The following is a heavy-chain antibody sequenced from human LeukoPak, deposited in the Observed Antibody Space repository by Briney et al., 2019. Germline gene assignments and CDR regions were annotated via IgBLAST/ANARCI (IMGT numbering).Heavy chain of an antibody. D-gene: IGHD3-10*01. J-gene: IGHJ4*02. CDR1: GFTFSSYG. CDR3: ATEASVSMVRGVVRQY. V-gene: IGHV3-30*03. CDR2: ISYDGSNK. Sequence: PGGSLRLSCAASGFTFSSYGMHWVRQAPGKGLEWVAVISYDGSNKYYADSVKGRFTISRDNSKNTLYLQMNSLRAEDTAVYYCATEASVSMVRGVVRQYWGQRTLVTVSS.